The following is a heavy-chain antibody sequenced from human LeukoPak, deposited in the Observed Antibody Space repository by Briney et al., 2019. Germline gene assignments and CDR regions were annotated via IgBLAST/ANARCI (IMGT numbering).Heavy chain of an antibody. CDR1: GYTFTGYY. CDR3: ARASIVGALGGGY. J-gene: IGHJ4*03. CDR2: IRPNSGGT. D-gene: IGHD1-26*01. Sequence: APVKAYCMASGYTFTGYYMHWVRQAPGQGLEWMGWIRPNSGGTNYAQKFQGRVTMTRDTSISTAYMELSSLRSDDTAVYYCARASIVGALGGGYWGHESLGSVSS. V-gene: IGHV1-2*02.